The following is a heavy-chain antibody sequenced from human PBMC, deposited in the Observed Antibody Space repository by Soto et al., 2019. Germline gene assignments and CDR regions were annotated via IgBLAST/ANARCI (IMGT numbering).Heavy chain of an antibody. CDR3: ARENYDFWSVYYLDY. CDR1: GITFSTYR. J-gene: IGHJ4*02. Sequence: EVQLVESGGGLVQPGGSLRLSCVVSGITFSTYRMHWVRQAPGKGLVWVSHIKSDGTVTHYTDSVRGRFIISRDNAKNTLFLQMNSLRAEDTAVYYCARENYDFWSVYYLDYWGQGTLVTVSS. V-gene: IGHV3-74*01. D-gene: IGHD3-3*01. CDR2: IKSDGTVT.